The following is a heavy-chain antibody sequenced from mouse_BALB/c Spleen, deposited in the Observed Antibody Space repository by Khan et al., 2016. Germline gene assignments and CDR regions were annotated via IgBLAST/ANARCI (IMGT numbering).Heavy chain of an antibody. V-gene: IGHV1-9*01. D-gene: IGHD1-1*02. Sequence: QVQLQQSGAELMKPGASVKISCKATGYTFSTYWIEWVKQRPGHGLEWIGEILPGSGSINYNEKFKGKATFTADTSSNTAYMQLSSLTSEDSAVYYCSRGLGRWYFDYWGQGTTLTVSS. CDR2: ILPGSGSI. CDR1: GYTFSTYW. J-gene: IGHJ2*01. CDR3: SRGLGRWYFDY.